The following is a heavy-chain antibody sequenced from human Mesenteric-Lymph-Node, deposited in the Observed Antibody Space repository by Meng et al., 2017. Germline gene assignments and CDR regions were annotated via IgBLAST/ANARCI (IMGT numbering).Heavy chain of an antibody. CDR2: ISGSGGTT. V-gene: IGHV3-23*01. D-gene: IGHD1-26*01. Sequence: SCAASGFTFSSYSMNWVRQAPGKGLEGVSSISGSGGTTYYADSVKGRFTISRDISQNTLYLQMNSLRAEDTAIYFCAKDKEGTVADYFDYWGQGTLVTVSS. CDR3: AKDKEGTVADYFDY. CDR1: GFTFSSYS. J-gene: IGHJ4*02.